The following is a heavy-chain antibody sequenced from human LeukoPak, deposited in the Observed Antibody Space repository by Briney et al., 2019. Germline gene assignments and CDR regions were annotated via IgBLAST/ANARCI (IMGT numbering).Heavy chain of an antibody. Sequence: PGGSLRLSCAASGFTFSSYSMHWVRQAPGKGLEWVAVVSYDGTKISYGGSVKGRFTMSRDISKNTLSLQMNSLRPEDTAVYYCARDLEVVAANGYWGQGTLVTVSS. CDR1: GFTFSSYS. J-gene: IGHJ4*02. CDR2: VSYDGTKI. D-gene: IGHD2-15*01. V-gene: IGHV3-30-3*01. CDR3: ARDLEVVAANGY.